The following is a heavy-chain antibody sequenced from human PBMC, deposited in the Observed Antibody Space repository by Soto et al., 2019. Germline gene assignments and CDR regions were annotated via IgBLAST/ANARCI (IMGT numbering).Heavy chain of an antibody. V-gene: IGHV4-59*01. Sequence: SETLSLTCTVSGGSISNSYWSWIRQPPGKGLEWIGYIYYTGNTIYNPSLKSRVTISLDTSKNQFSLKLSSVTAADTAVYYCARDKESGNYYDSSGPGRVGAFDIWGQGTMVTVSS. CDR3: ARDKESGNYYDSSGPGRVGAFDI. J-gene: IGHJ3*02. CDR1: GGSISNSY. D-gene: IGHD3-22*01. CDR2: IYYTGNT.